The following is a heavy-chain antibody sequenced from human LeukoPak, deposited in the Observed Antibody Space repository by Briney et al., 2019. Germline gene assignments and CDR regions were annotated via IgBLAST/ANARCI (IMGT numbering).Heavy chain of an antibody. J-gene: IGHJ5*02. CDR1: GGSISNGGYY. CDR2: IYYSGIT. Sequence: SETLSLTCTVSGGSISNGGYYWSWIRQLPGKGLEWIGYIYYSGITYYNPSLKSRVTISIDTSKNQFSLKLSSVTAADTAVYYCAREDRLNWFDPWGQGTLATVSS. CDR3: AREDRLNWFDP. V-gene: IGHV4-31*03.